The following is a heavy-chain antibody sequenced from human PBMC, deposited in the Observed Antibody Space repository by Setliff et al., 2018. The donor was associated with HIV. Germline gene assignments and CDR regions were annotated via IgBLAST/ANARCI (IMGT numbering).Heavy chain of an antibody. CDR3: ARGGYYTSGTWFDP. D-gene: IGHD3-10*01. CDR1: GYTFTAYF. CDR2: ISPNTGDT. J-gene: IGHJ5*02. V-gene: IGHV1-2*02. Sequence: ALVKVSCKTAGYTFTAYFLQWVRQAPGQGLEWIGWISPNTGDTGIALKFQGRVTMTRDTSTSTTYLELDRLTYDDTAIYYCARGGYYTSGTWFDPWGQGTLVTVS.